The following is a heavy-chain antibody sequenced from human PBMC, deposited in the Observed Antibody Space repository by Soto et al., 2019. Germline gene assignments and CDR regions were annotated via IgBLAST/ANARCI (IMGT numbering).Heavy chain of an antibody. CDR2: IKSKTDGGTT. Sequence: EVQLVESGGGLVKPGGSLRLSCAASGFTFSNAWMSWVRQAPGKGLEWVGRIKSKTDGGTTDYAAPVKGRFTISRDDSKNTLYLQMNSLKTEDTAVYYCTPEYSSRSNALGWGQGTLVTVSS. J-gene: IGHJ4*02. V-gene: IGHV3-15*01. CDR3: TPEYSSRSNALG. D-gene: IGHD6-13*01. CDR1: GFTFSNAW.